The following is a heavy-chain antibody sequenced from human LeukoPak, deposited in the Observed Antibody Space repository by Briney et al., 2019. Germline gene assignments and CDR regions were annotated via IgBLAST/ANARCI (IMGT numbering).Heavy chain of an antibody. Sequence: SGPTLVKPTQTLTLTCTFSGFSLTSNGVGVGWVRQPPGKAPEWLALIYWDDDKRYSPALKSRLTITKDTSKNQVVLAMTNMEPVDTATYYCVHRGSNYYDSGSGHNWFDPWGLGTLVTVSS. J-gene: IGHJ5*02. CDR3: VHRGSNYYDSGSGHNWFDP. CDR1: GFSLTSNGVG. D-gene: IGHD3-10*01. CDR2: IYWDDDK. V-gene: IGHV2-5*02.